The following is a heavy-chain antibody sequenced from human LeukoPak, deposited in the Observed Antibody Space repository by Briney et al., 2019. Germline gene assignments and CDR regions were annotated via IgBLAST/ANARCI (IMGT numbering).Heavy chain of an antibody. CDR3: ARDTRQWLVQGNWFDP. CDR1: GGSISSSNW. D-gene: IGHD6-19*01. CDR2: IYHSGST. J-gene: IGHJ5*02. V-gene: IGHV4-4*02. Sequence: SETLSLTCAVFGGSISSSNWWSWVRQPPGKGLEWIGEIYHSGSTNYNPSLKSRVTISVDKSKNQFSLKLSSVTAADTAVYYCARDTRQWLVQGNWFDPWGQGTLVTVSS.